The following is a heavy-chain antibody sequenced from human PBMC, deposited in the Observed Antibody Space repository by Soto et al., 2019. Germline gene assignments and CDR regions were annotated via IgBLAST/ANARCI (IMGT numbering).Heavy chain of an antibody. D-gene: IGHD3-22*01. CDR3: AREPPYYDSSGYSNWFDP. J-gene: IGHJ5*02. Sequence: QVQLLQSGAQVKNPGASVKVSCKSSGDTFTSYGISWVRHAPGQGLEWMGWISAYNGNTNYAQKLQRRVTMTTDTSTSTAYMELRSLRSDDTAVYYCAREPPYYDSSGYSNWFDPWGQGTLVTVSS. CDR1: GDTFTSYG. CDR2: ISAYNGNT. V-gene: IGHV1-18*01.